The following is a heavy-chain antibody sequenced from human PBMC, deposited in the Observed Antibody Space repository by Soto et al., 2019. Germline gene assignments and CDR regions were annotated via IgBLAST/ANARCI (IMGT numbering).Heavy chain of an antibody. D-gene: IGHD1-1*01. Sequence: EVQLVESGGGLVQPGGSLRLSCAASGFIFGSYWMHWLHQAPGKGLVWVSRINTEGSGTAYADSVKGRFTISRDNDKNTLYLQMNSLRAEDTAVYYCARDRSWNDAFDIWGQGTVVTVSS. CDR2: INTEGSGT. CDR1: GFIFGSYW. J-gene: IGHJ3*02. V-gene: IGHV3-74*01. CDR3: ARDRSWNDAFDI.